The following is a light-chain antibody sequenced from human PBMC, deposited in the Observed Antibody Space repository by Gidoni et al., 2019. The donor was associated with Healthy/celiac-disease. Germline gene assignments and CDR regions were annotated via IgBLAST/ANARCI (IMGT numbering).Light chain of an antibody. V-gene: IGLV3-27*01. CDR3: YAAADNNLV. CDR2: KDS. CDR1: VLANKY. Sequence: SSELTLPSSVSVSPGQTARITCSGDVLANKYARWFQQKPGQSPVLVIYKDSERPSGIPERFSGSSSGNTVTLTISGAQVEDEADYYCYAAADNNLVFGGGTKLTVL. J-gene: IGLJ2*01.